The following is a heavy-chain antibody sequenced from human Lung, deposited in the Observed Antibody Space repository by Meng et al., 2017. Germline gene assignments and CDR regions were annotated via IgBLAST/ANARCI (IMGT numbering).Heavy chain of an antibody. V-gene: IGHV4-4*02. Sequence: QVQPQESGPGLAKPSGTLSLTCAVSGGSISSDNWWSWVRQPPGKGLEWIGEIYHSGSTNYNPSLKSRITISVDKPKNQFSLTLSSVTAADTAVYYCTKNDFYCLGYWGQGTLVTVSS. D-gene: IGHD2-21*01. CDR2: IYHSGST. J-gene: IGHJ4*02. CDR1: GGSISSDNW. CDR3: TKNDFYCLGY.